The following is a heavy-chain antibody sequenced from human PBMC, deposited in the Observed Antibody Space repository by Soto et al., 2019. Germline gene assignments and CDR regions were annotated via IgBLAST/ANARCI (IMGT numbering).Heavy chain of an antibody. CDR1: GFTFSSYS. CDR3: ARVEEYCSGGSCYYWYFDL. CDR2: ISSSSYI. J-gene: IGHJ2*01. D-gene: IGHD2-15*01. V-gene: IGHV3-21*01. Sequence: GGSLRLSCAASGFTFSSYSMNWVRQAPGKGLEWVSSISSSSYIYYADSVKGRFTISRDNAKNSLYLQMNSLRAEDTAVYYCARVEEYCSGGSCYYWYFDLWGRGPLVTVSS.